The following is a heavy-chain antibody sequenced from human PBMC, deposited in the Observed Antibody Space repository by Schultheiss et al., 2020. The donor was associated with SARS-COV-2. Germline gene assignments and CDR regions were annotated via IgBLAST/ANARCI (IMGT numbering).Heavy chain of an antibody. Sequence: GGSLRLSCTGPGFDVGDFVMSWFRQVPGKGLQWIGFIRATRYGATPEYAASVKGRFTISRDDSRSIVYLQMNSLKIEDTGVYFCTKSPGYCSGGSCYSVFSWGQGTMVTVSS. V-gene: IGHV3-49*03. D-gene: IGHD2-15*01. CDR2: IRATRYGATP. CDR1: GFDVGDFV. CDR3: TKSPGYCSGGSCYSVFS. J-gene: IGHJ5*02.